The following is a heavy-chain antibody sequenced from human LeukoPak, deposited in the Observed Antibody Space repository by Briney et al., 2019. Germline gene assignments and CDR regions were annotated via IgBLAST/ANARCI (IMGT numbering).Heavy chain of an antibody. CDR3: ARGGGVDILTGFQY. CDR1: GGTFTNYA. V-gene: IGHV1-69*04. Sequence: GSSVKVSCKATGGTFTNYAINWVRQAPGQGLEWMGRIIPILDVTNYAQNFEGGVTITADQTTSTAYMGLSSLRSEETAVYYCARGGGVDILTGFQYWGQGTLVTVSS. CDR2: IIPILDVT. D-gene: IGHD3-9*01. J-gene: IGHJ4*02.